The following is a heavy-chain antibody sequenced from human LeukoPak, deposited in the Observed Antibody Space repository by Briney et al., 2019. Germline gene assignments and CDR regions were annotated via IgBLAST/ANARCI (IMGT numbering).Heavy chain of an antibody. D-gene: IGHD3-22*01. CDR2: ISGSGGST. CDR1: GFTFSSYG. CDR3: XXXXXXVIVYYFGY. Sequence: GGSLRLSCAASGFTFSSYGMSWVRQAPGKGLEWVSAISGSGGSTYYADSVKGRFTISRDNSKNTLYLQMNSLRAEDPAVYYXXXXXXXVIVYYFGYWGQGTLVTVSS. J-gene: IGHJ4*02. V-gene: IGHV3-23*01.